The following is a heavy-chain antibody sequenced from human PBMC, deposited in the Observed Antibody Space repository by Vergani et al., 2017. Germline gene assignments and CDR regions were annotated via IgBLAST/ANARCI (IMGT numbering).Heavy chain of an antibody. V-gene: IGHV5-51*01. CDR1: GYSFTSYW. CDR3: XRHDESVDEYSSSSTLGGFDY. CDR2: IYPCDSYT. J-gene: IGHJ4*02. Sequence: EVQLVQSGAEVKKPGESLKISCQGSGYSFTSYWIGWVRQMPGKGLEWMGIIYPCDSYTRYSPSFQGQVTISADKSISTAYLQWSSLKASDTAMYYCXRHDESVDEYSSSSTLGGFDYWGQGTLVTVSS. D-gene: IGHD6-6*01.